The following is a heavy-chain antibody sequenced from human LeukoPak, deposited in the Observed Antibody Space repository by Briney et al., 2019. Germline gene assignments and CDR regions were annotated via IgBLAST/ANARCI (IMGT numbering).Heavy chain of an antibody. V-gene: IGHV4-59*08. CDR2: IYYSGST. CDR3: ARHYGP. J-gene: IGHJ5*02. CDR1: GASISSYY. Sequence: SETLSLTCTVSGASISSYYWSWIRQPPGKGLEWIGDIYYSGSTNYSPSLKTRDTISVATSKNQFSLKLNSVTAADTAVYYCARHYGPWGQGTLVTVSS. D-gene: IGHD3-10*01.